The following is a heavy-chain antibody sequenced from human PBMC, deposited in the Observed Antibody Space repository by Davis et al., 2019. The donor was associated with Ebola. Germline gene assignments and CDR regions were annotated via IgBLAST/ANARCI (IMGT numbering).Heavy chain of an antibody. CDR2: INHSGST. V-gene: IGHV4-34*01. J-gene: IGHJ4*02. CDR3: ARDRSYDSSGYYDY. D-gene: IGHD3-22*01. Sequence: MPSETLSLTCAVYGGSFSGYYWSWIRQPPGKGLEWIGEINHSGSTNYNPSLKSRVTISVDTSKNQFSLKLSSVTAADTAVYYCARDRSYDSSGYYDYWSQGTLVTVSS. CDR1: GGSFSGYY.